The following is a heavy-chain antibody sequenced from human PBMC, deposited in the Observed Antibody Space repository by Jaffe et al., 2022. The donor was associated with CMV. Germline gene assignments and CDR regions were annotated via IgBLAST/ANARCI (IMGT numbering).Heavy chain of an antibody. CDR3: AKSHFVQGAAFFDY. V-gene: IGHV3-23*01. CDR2: ISGSGGST. Sequence: EVQLLESGGGLVQPGGSLRLSCAASGFTFSNYAMSWVRQAPGKGLEWVSAISGSGGSTYYADSVKGRFTISRDNFKNTLYLQMNSLRAEDTAVYYCAKSHFVQGAAFFDYWGQGTLVTVSS. D-gene: IGHD2-8*01. J-gene: IGHJ4*02. CDR1: GFTFSNYA.